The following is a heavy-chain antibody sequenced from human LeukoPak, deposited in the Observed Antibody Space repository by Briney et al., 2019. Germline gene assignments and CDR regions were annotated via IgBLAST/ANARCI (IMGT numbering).Heavy chain of an antibody. D-gene: IGHD4-17*01. J-gene: IGHJ4*02. CDR3: ASSAIYGDYVRFDY. CDR1: GGTFSSYA. V-gene: IGHV1-69*13. Sequence: ASVKVSCKASGGTFSSYAISWVRQAPGQGLEWMGGIIPIFGTANYAQKFQGRVTMTADESTSTAYMELSSLRSEDTAVYYCASSAIYGDYVRFDYWGQGTLVTVSS. CDR2: IIPIFGTA.